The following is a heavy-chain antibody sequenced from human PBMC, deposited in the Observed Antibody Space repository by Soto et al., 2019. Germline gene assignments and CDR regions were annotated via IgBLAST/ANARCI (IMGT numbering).Heavy chain of an antibody. CDR3: ARNTPPSGWYEN. Sequence: ASVKVSCKASGGTFSSYAISWVRQAPGQGLEWMGGIIPIFGTANYAQKFQGRVTITADESTSTAYMELSSLRSEDTAVYYCARNTPPSGWYENWGQGTLVTVSS. CDR2: IIPIFGTA. CDR1: GGTFSSYA. D-gene: IGHD6-19*01. J-gene: IGHJ4*02. V-gene: IGHV1-69*13.